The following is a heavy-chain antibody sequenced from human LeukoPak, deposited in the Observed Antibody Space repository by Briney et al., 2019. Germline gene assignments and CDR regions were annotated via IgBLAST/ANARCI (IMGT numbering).Heavy chain of an antibody. Sequence: TSETLSLTCTVSGGSISSGSYYWGWIRQPPGKGLEWIGSIYYSGSTYYNPSLKSRVTISVDTSKNQFSLKLSSVTAADTAVYYCLAVIIQDVDYWGQGTLVTVSS. CDR2: IYYSGST. V-gene: IGHV4-39*01. D-gene: IGHD3-3*01. J-gene: IGHJ4*02. CDR3: LAVIIQDVDY. CDR1: GGSISSGSYY.